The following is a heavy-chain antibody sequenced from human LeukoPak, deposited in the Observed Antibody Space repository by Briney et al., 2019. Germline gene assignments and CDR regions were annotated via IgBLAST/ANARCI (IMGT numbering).Heavy chain of an antibody. CDR2: INQAGSDK. CDR3: GRGDPDY. J-gene: IGHJ4*02. Sequence: GGSLRLSCAASGFTFSSYAMSWVRQAPGKGLEWVANINQAGSDKYYVDSVKGRFTISRDNARDSLYLQMNSLRAEDTAVYYCGRGDPDYWGQGTLVTVSS. V-gene: IGHV3-7*01. CDR1: GFTFSSYA.